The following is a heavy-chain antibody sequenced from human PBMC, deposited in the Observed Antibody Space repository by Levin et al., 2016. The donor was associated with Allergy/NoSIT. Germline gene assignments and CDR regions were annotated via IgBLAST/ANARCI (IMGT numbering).Heavy chain of an antibody. Sequence: WIRQPPGKGLEWIGYIFYTGSTYYNPYLNSRVTISIDTSKNQFSLRLGSVTAADTAFYYCARASDSKFGRDYYYYMDVWGKGTTVTVSS. D-gene: IGHD4-11*01. CDR3: ARASDSKFGRDYYYYMDV. J-gene: IGHJ6*03. V-gene: IGHV4-59*01. CDR2: IFYTGST.